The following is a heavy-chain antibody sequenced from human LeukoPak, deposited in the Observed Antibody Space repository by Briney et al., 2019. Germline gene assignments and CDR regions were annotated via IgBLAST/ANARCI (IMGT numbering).Heavy chain of an antibody. CDR2: IKQDGSVK. Sequence: GGSLRLSCAASGFTFSSYWMSWVRQAPGKGLEWVANIKQDGSVKYYVDSMKGRFTISRDNAKNSLYLQMNSLRAEDTAVYYCARAFYYYDSSGYYFGGFDYWGQGTLVTVSS. V-gene: IGHV3-7*03. J-gene: IGHJ4*02. CDR1: GFTFSSYW. D-gene: IGHD3-22*01. CDR3: ARAFYYYDSSGYYFGGFDY.